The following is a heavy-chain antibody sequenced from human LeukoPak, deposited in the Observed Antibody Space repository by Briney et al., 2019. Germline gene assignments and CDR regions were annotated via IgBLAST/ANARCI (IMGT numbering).Heavy chain of an antibody. D-gene: IGHD3-10*01. CDR1: GGSISSSSYY. Sequence: SETLSLTCTVSGGSISSSSYYWGWIRQPPGKGLEWIGSIPYSGSTYYNPSLKSRVTISVDTSKNQFSLKLSSVTAADTAVYYCARHARGGGGISMVRGVRTKYYFDYWGQGTLVTVSS. CDR3: ARHARGGGGISMVRGVRTKYYFDY. J-gene: IGHJ4*02. V-gene: IGHV4-39*01. CDR2: IPYSGST.